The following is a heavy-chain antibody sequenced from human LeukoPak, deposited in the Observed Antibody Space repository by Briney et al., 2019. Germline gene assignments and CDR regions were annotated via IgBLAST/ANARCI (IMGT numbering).Heavy chain of an antibody. J-gene: IGHJ4*02. CDR2: IYSSEFT. CDR1: GASFDSSYC. D-gene: IGHD5-24*01. Sequence: SETLSLSCTVSGASFDSSYCWTWVRQPPGKRPEWIGTIYSSEFTYYNPSLISRVTISADTSKNLSSLRLTSVTAADTAVYYCARGSDDYKLGNYWGQGTLVTVSS. V-gene: IGHV4-39*01. CDR3: ARGSDDYKLGNY.